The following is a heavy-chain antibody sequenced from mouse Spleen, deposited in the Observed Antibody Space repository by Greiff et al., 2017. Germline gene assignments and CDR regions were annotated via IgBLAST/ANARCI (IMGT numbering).Heavy chain of an antibody. Sequence: EVKVVESGGGLVQPGGSRKLSCAASGFTFSDYGMAWVRQAPGKGPEWVAFISNLAYSIYYADTVTGRFTISRENAKNTLYLEMSSLRSEDTAMYYCARDRGYFDYWGQGTTLTVSS. CDR1: GFTFSDYG. J-gene: IGHJ2*01. CDR3: ARDRGYFDY. D-gene: IGHD3-1*01. CDR2: ISNLAYSI. V-gene: IGHV5-15*02.